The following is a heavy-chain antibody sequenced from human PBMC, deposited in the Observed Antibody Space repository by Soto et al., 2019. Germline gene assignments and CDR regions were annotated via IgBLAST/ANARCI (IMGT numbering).Heavy chain of an antibody. CDR2: ISYDGSNK. CDR3: ARGSSSWYPYYYYGMDV. J-gene: IGHJ6*02. V-gene: IGHV3-30-3*01. Sequence: GGSVRLSCAASGFTFRSYAMHWVRQAPGKGLEWVAVISYDGSNKYYADSVKGRFTISRDNSKNTLYLQMNSLRAEDTAVYYCARGSSSWYPYYYYGMDVWGQGTTVTVSS. D-gene: IGHD6-13*01. CDR1: GFTFRSYA.